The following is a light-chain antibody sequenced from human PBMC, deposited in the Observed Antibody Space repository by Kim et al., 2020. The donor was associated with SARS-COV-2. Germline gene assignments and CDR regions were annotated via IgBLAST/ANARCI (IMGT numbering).Light chain of an antibody. V-gene: IGKV3-20*01. CDR1: NSSWISY. J-gene: IGKJ1*01. CDR3: QQSGEG. CDR2: GAS. Sequence: LSVSAGERATLSCRASNSSWISYLAWYQQKAGQAPRLVIYGASRRATGIPDRFSGSGYGTGFTLTINRLEPEDFAVYYCQQSGEGFGQGTKVDIK.